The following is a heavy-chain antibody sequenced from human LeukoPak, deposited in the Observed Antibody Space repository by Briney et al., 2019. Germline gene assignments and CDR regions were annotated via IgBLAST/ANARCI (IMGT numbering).Heavy chain of an antibody. J-gene: IGHJ4*02. D-gene: IGHD2-15*01. CDR3: ARGYCSGGTCRYVTKYFDY. CDR2: INPGDSDF. CDR1: GYNFTTYW. V-gene: IGHV5-51*01. Sequence: GESLKISCKGSGYNFTTYWIAWVRQLPGKGLEWMGIINPGDSDFRYSPSFQGQVTISADKSITTAYLQWSSLKASDTAMYYCARGYCSGGTCRYVTKYFDYWGQGTLVTVSS.